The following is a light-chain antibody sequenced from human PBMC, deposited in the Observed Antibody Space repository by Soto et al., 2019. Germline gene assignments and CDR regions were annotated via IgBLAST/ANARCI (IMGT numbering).Light chain of an antibody. CDR1: SSDVGGYNY. CDR2: EVS. V-gene: IGLV2-14*01. Sequence: QSVLTQPASVSGSPGQSITISCTGTSSDVGGYNYVSWYQQHPGKAPKLIIYEVSNRPSGVSNRFSGSKSGNTASLTISGLQADDEADYYCSSYTSSSTPVVFGTGTKVTVL. CDR3: SSYTSSSTPVV. J-gene: IGLJ1*01.